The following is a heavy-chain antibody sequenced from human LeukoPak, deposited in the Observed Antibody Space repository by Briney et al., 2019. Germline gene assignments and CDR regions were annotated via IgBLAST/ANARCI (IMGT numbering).Heavy chain of an antibody. D-gene: IGHD6-19*01. CDR2: IYYSGST. Sequence: SETLSLTCAVSGGSISSYYWSWIRQPPGKGLEWIGYIYYSGSTNYNPSLKSRVTISVDTSKNQFSLKLSSVTAADTAVYYCARVGAVAGTEYFDYWGQGTLVTVSS. V-gene: IGHV4-59*01. CDR1: GGSISSYY. CDR3: ARVGAVAGTEYFDY. J-gene: IGHJ4*02.